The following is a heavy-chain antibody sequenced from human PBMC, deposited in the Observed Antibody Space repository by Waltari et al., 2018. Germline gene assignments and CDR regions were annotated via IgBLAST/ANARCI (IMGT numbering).Heavy chain of an antibody. V-gene: IGHV3-74*02. CDR3: VIGAQHVSNWYASEYFQH. D-gene: IGHD6-13*01. J-gene: IGHJ1*01. CDR1: GFTFSSYA. CDR2: INTDGSTT. Sequence: EVQLVESGGGLVQPGGSLRLSCAASGFTFSSYAMHWVRQAPGKGLVWVSDINTDGSTTNYADSVKGRFTISRDNAKNTLYLQMDSLRAEETAVYYCVIGAQHVSNWYASEYFQHWGQGTLVTVSS.